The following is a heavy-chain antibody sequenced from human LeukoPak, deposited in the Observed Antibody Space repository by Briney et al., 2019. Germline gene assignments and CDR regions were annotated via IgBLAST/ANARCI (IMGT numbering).Heavy chain of an antibody. CDR1: GFTFDDYA. CDR2: ISWDGGST. V-gene: IGHV3-43D*03. D-gene: IGHD4-11*01. Sequence: GGPLRLSCAASGFTFDDYAMHWARQAPGKGLEWVSLISWDGGSTYYADSVKGRFTISRNNSKNSLYLQMNSLRAEDTALYYCAKDKRSKGALVYYYYMDVWGKGTTVTVSS. CDR3: AKDKRSKGALVYYYYMDV. J-gene: IGHJ6*03.